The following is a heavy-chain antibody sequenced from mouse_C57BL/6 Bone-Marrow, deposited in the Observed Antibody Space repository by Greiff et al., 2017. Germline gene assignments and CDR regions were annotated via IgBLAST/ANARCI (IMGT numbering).Heavy chain of an antibody. J-gene: IGHJ1*03. Sequence: DVQLQESGPVLVKPGASVKMSCKASGYTFTDYYMNWVKQSHGKSLEWIGVINPYNGGTSYNQKFKGKATLTVDKSSSTAYMELNSLTSEDSAVYYCARCYGITGYCDVWGTGTTVTVSS. CDR2: INPYNGGT. V-gene: IGHV1-19*01. D-gene: IGHD2-1*01. CDR1: GYTFTDYY. CDR3: ARCYGITGYCDV.